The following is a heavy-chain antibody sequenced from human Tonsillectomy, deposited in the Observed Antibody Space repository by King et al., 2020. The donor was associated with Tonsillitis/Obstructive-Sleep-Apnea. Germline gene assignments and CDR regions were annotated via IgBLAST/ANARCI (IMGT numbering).Heavy chain of an antibody. Sequence: LQLQESGPGLVKPSETLSLTCTVSGGSISSSSYYWGWIRQPPGKGLEWIGSIYYSGSTYYNPSLKSRVTISVDTSKNQFSLKLSSVTAADTAVYYCARHRDRTIFGVANDLDYWGQGTLVTVSS. J-gene: IGHJ4*02. CDR2: IYYSGST. D-gene: IGHD3-3*01. CDR3: ARHRDRTIFGVANDLDY. CDR1: GGSISSSSYY. V-gene: IGHV4-39*01.